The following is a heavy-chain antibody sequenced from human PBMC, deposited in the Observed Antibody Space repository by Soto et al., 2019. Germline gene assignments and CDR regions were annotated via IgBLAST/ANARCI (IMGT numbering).Heavy chain of an antibody. CDR1: GCTFSSYS. CDR2: ISSSSSYI. CDR3: ARYCSGGSCNDAFDI. J-gene: IGHJ3*02. D-gene: IGHD2-15*01. V-gene: IGHV3-21*01. Sequence: GGSLRLSCAASGCTFSSYSMNWVRQAPGKGLEWVSSISSSSSYIYYADSVKGRFTISRDNAKNSLYLQMNSLRAEDTAVYYCARYCSGGSCNDAFDIWGQGTMVTVSS.